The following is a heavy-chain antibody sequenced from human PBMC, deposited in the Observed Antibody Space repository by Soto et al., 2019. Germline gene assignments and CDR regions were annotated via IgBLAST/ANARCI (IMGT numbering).Heavy chain of an antibody. CDR3: ARDRWPVSIDY. J-gene: IGHJ4*02. CDR1: GYTFTSYG. V-gene: IGHV3-33*01. D-gene: IGHD2-15*01. CDR2: IRFDGSNI. Sequence: SCKTSGYTFTSYGMHWVRQAPGKGLEWVAVIRFDGSNIYYADSVKGRFTISRDNSKNTLYLQMNSLRAEDTAVYYCARDRWPVSIDYWGQGTLVTVSS.